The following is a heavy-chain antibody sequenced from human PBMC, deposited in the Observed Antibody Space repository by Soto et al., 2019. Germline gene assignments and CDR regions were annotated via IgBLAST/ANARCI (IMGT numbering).Heavy chain of an antibody. J-gene: IGHJ4*02. D-gene: IGHD1-1*01. Sequence: SETLSLTCGVSSGSISSRNWWSWVRQPPGKGLEWIGEISHSGRTNYNPSLESRVTMSVDKSRNQFYLKLNFVTAADTAVYYCSTQTHSCHWHYWGQGTLVTVSS. CDR1: SGSISSRNW. V-gene: IGHV4-4*02. CDR2: ISHSGRT. CDR3: STQTHSCHWHY.